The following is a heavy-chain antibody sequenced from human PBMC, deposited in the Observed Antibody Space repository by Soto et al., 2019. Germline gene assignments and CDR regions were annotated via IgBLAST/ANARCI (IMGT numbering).Heavy chain of an antibody. Sequence: QVQLQQWGAGLLKPSETLSLTCAVYGGSFSGYYWSWIRQPPGKGLEWIGEINHSGSTNYKPSLKSRVTISVDTSKNQFCLKLSSVTSADTAVYYCARGDHCSSTSCYRYWGQGTLVTVSS. D-gene: IGHD2-2*01. CDR3: ARGDHCSSTSCYRY. CDR1: GGSFSGYY. J-gene: IGHJ4*02. V-gene: IGHV4-34*01. CDR2: INHSGST.